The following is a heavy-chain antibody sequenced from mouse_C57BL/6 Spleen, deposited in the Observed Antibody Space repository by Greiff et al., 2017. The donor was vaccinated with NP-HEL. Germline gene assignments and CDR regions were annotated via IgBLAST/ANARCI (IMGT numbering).Heavy chain of an antibody. V-gene: IGHV1-69*01. D-gene: IGHD1-1*01. CDR1: GYTFTSYW. Sequence: QVQLQQPGAELVMPGASVKLSCKASGYTFTSYWMHWVKQRPGQGLEWIGEIDPSDSYTNYNQKFKGKSILTVDKSSSTAYMQLSSLTSEDSAVYYCARGRYYYGSSYFDYWGQGTTLTVSS. CDR3: ARGRYYYGSSYFDY. J-gene: IGHJ2*01. CDR2: IDPSDSYT.